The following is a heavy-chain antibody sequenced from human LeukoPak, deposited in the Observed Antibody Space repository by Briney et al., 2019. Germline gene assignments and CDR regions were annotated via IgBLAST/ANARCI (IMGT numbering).Heavy chain of an antibody. CDR3: ARSNYGSGSYLTFDP. CDR1: GYSIRNGYN. J-gene: IGHJ5*02. CDR2: IYQSGST. V-gene: IGHV4-38-2*02. Sequence: SETLSLTCTVSGYSIRNGYNWGWIRLSPGKGLEWLGSIYQSGSTYDNPSLKSRVTLSIDTSKNQFSLKLTSVTAADTAVYYCARSNYGSGSYLTFDPWGQGTLVTVSS. D-gene: IGHD3-10*01.